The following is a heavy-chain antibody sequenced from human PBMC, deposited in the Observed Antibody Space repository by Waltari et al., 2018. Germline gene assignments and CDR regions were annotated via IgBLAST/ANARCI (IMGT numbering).Heavy chain of an antibody. CDR2: IYYSATT. D-gene: IGHD1-26*01. J-gene: IGHJ3*02. Sequence: QVQLPASGPVLVKPSYTLSLTSPVSGCSYSSHYYCCIRQHPRKQMSWTEYIYYSATTNYNTSLKSRVTISVDTYKNQLYLKLSSVNAAEAAVYYCARVGKLEDKVAFDIWGQG. CDR1: GCSYSSHY. V-gene: IGHV4-59*11. CDR3: ARVGKLEDKVAFDI.